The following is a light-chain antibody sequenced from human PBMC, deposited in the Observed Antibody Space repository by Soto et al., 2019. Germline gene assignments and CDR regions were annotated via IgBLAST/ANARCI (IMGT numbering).Light chain of an antibody. Sequence: EIVLTQSPATLSLSPGERATLSCRASQSVSSYLAWYQQKPGQAPRLLIYDASNRATGLPARFSGSVSGTDFTLTISRLEPEDFAVYYCQQRSNWPVTFGQGTRVEIK. CDR1: QSVSSY. CDR3: QQRSNWPVT. J-gene: IGKJ1*01. V-gene: IGKV3-11*01. CDR2: DAS.